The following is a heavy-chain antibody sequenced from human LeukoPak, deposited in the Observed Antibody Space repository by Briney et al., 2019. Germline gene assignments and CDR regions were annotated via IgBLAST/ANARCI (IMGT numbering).Heavy chain of an antibody. V-gene: IGHV3-30*03. CDR2: ISYDGSNK. CDR3: ARDIARGGPYYYYGMDV. J-gene: IGHJ6*02. CDR1: GFTFSSYS. D-gene: IGHD2-15*01. Sequence: GGSLRLSCAASGFTFSSYSMNWVRQAPGKGLEWVAVISYDGSNKYYADSVKGRFTISRDNSKNTLYLQMNSLRAEDTAVYYCARDIARGGPYYYYGMDVWGQGTTVTVSS.